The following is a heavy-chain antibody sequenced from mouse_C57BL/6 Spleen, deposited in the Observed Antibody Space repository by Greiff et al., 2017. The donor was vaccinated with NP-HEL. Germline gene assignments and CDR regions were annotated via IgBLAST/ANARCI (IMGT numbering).Heavy chain of an antibody. V-gene: IGHV1-55*01. J-gene: IGHJ1*03. CDR1: GYTFTSYW. CDR3: ARSDYGSSYGYFDV. CDR2: IYPGSGST. Sequence: ESGAELVKPGASVKMSCKASGYTFTSYWITWVKQRPGQGLEWIGDIYPGSGSTNYNEKFKSKATLTVDTSSSTAYMQLSSLTSEDSAVYYCARSDYGSSYGYFDVWGTGTTVTVSS. D-gene: IGHD1-1*01.